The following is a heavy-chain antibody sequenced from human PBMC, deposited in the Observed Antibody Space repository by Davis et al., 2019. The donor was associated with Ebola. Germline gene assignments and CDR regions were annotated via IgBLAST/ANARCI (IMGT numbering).Heavy chain of an antibody. CDR1: GGSISSYY. D-gene: IGHD3-22*01. CDR2: INHSGST. CDR3: ARHSGRITMIVVVILDFDY. V-gene: IGHV4-34*01. J-gene: IGHJ4*02. Sequence: SETLSLTCTVSGGSISSYYWSWIRQPPGKGLEWIGEINHSGSTNYNPSLKSRVTISVDTSKNQFSLKLSSVTAADTAVYYCARHSGRITMIVVVILDFDYWGQGTLVTVSS.